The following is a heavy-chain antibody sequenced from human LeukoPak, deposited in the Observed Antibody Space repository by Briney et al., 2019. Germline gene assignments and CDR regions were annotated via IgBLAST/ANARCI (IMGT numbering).Heavy chain of an antibody. V-gene: IGHV3-7*01. D-gene: IGHD3-22*01. J-gene: IGHJ4*02. CDR3: ALDYYDSRLGDYWGQGTLVT. CDR2: IKQDGSEK. Sequence: GGSLRLSCAASGFTFSSYWMSWVRQAPGKGLEWVANIKQDGSEKYYVDSVKGRFTISRDNAKNSLYLQMNSLRAEDTAVYYCALDYYDSRLGDYWGQGTLVTRGQGTLVTVSS. CDR1: GFTFSSYW.